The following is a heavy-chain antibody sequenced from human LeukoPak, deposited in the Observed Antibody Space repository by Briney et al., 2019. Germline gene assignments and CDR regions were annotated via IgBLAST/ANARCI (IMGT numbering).Heavy chain of an antibody. CDR2: ISGSDDGT. Sequence: GGSLRLSCAASGFTFSTYAMSWVRQIPGKGLEWVSAISGSDDGTYYADSVKGRFTISRDNSRNTLYLQMNTLRAEDTAVYFCAKSPVSSCRGSFCYPFDYWGQGNLVTVSS. CDR3: AKSPVSSCRGSFCYPFDY. CDR1: GFTFSTYA. J-gene: IGHJ4*02. V-gene: IGHV3-23*01. D-gene: IGHD2-15*01.